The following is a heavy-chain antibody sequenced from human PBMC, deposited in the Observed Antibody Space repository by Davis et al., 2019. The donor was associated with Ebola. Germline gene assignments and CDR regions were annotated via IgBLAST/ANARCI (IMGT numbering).Heavy chain of an antibody. Sequence: GGSLRLSCAASGFTFSVYDMNWVRQAPGKGLEWVSSISSGSYYIYYADSLKGRFTISRDNAKNSLYLQVNSLRAEDTAVYYCARSVDTPVVPYFDYWGQGALVTVSS. V-gene: IGHV3-21*01. CDR1: GFTFSVYD. CDR2: ISSGSYYI. CDR3: ARSVDTPVVPYFDY. J-gene: IGHJ4*02. D-gene: IGHD5-18*01.